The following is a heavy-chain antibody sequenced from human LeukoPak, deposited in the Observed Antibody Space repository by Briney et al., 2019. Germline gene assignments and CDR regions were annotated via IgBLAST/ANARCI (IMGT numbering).Heavy chain of an antibody. Sequence: GGSLRLSCAASGFTFSSYTMSWVRQAPGKGLEWVSAISGSGGSTYYADSVKGRFTISRDNSKNTLYLQMNSLRAEDTAVYYCAKDRITIFGVVILLGWFDPWGQGTLVTVSS. CDR1: GFTFSSYT. CDR3: AKDRITIFGVVILLGWFDP. J-gene: IGHJ5*02. D-gene: IGHD3-3*01. CDR2: ISGSGGST. V-gene: IGHV3-23*01.